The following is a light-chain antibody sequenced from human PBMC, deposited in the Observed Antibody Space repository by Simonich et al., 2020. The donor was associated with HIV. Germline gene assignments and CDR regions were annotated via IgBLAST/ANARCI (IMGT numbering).Light chain of an antibody. CDR3: MQGTHWPFT. CDR1: QSLVHSDGNTY. J-gene: IGKJ3*01. Sequence: DVVMTQSPLSLPVTLGQPASISCRSSQSLVHSDGNTYWNWFKQRPGKSLRRLFYKVSNRDSGVPDRFIGSGSGTDFTLKSSRVEAEEVGIYYCMQGTHWPFTFGPGTKVDIK. V-gene: IGKV2-30*02. CDR2: KVS.